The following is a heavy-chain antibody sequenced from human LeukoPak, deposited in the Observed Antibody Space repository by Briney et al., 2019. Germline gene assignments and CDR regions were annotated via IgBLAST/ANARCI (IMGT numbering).Heavy chain of an antibody. CDR3: ARESIVVVPAAMTPYNWFDP. V-gene: IGHV4-39*07. D-gene: IGHD2-2*01. J-gene: IGHJ5*02. CDR1: GGSISSSSYY. Sequence: SETLSLTCTVSGGSISSSSYYWGWIRQPPGKGLEWIGSIYYSGSTYYNPSLKSRVTISVDTSKNQFSLKLSSVTAADTAVYYCARESIVVVPAAMTPYNWFDPWGQGTLVTVSS. CDR2: IYYSGST.